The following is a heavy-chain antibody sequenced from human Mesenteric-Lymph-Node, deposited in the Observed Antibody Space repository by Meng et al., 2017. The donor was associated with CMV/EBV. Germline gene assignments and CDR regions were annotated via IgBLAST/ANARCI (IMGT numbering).Heavy chain of an antibody. Sequence: VVGTSVGGYDRRWGRQRRGKGLELIVETKHSGSTNYNPSLKRRVSISVDTSRSQFSLKLSSVTAADTAVYYCAGGASGWYPKDFDYWGQGTLVTVSS. CDR3: AGGASGWYPKDFDY. D-gene: IGHD6-19*01. CDR2: TKHSGST. CDR1: GTSVGGYD. J-gene: IGHJ4*02. V-gene: IGHV4-34*01.